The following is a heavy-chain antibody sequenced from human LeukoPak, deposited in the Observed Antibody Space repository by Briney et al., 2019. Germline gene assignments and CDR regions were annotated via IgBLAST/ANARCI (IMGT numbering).Heavy chain of an antibody. Sequence: GGSLRLSCAASGFTFSSYAMHWVRQAPGKGLEWVAVISYDGSNKYYADSVKGRFTISRDNSKNTLCLQMNSLRAEDTAVYYCARGGGWYFVDYWGQGTLVTVSS. CDR3: ARGGGWYFVDY. D-gene: IGHD6-19*01. CDR1: GFTFSSYA. CDR2: ISYDGSNK. V-gene: IGHV3-30-3*01. J-gene: IGHJ4*02.